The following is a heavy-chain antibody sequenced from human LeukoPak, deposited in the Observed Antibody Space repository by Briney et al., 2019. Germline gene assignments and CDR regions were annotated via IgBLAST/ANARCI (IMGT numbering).Heavy chain of an antibody. D-gene: IGHD6-13*01. Sequence: ASVKVSCKASGYTFSSYGISWVRQAPGQGLEWMGWIATYNGKTKYAEKVQGRVTMTTDTSTTTAYMELRTLRSEDTAVYYCARDMVGLAADGNWFDPWGQGTLVTVSS. CDR2: IATYNGKT. CDR1: GYTFSSYG. CDR3: ARDMVGLAADGNWFDP. V-gene: IGHV1-18*01. J-gene: IGHJ5*02.